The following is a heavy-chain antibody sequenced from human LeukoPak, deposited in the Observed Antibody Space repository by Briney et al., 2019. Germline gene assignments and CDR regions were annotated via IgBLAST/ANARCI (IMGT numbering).Heavy chain of an antibody. CDR1: GFTFSSYA. J-gene: IGHJ4*02. Sequence: GGSLRLSCAASGFTFSSYAMTWVRQAPGKGLEWVSGISGYGGSTHYADSVKGRFTISRDNSKNTLDLQMNSLRAEDTAVYYCAKGTTFHFDYWGQGTLVTVSS. CDR2: ISGYGGST. D-gene: IGHD1-1*01. CDR3: AKGTTFHFDY. V-gene: IGHV3-23*01.